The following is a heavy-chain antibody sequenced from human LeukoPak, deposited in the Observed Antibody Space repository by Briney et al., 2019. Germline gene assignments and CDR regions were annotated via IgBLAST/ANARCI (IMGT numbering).Heavy chain of an antibody. CDR1: GFTFSSYG. CDR3: ARAKPKNMVRGLIMRRESRYYFDY. V-gene: IGHV3-30*02. J-gene: IGHJ4*02. D-gene: IGHD3-10*01. CDR2: IRYDGSNK. Sequence: GGSLRLSCAASGFTFSSYGMHWVRQAPGKGLEWVAFIRYDGSNKYYADSVKGRFTISRDNSKSTLYIQMNSLRAEDTAVYYCARAKPKNMVRGLIMRRESRYYFDYWGQGTLVTVSS.